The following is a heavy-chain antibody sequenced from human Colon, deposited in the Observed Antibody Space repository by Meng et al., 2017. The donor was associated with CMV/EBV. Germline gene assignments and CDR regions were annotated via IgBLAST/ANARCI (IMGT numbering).Heavy chain of an antibody. V-gene: IGHV3-30*02. CDR2: IRYDGSNK. Sequence: GESLKISCAASGFTFSSYGMHWVRQAPGKGLEWVAFIRYDGSNKYYADSVKGRFTISRDNAKNSLYLQMNSLRAEDTALYYCAKARDYYGSPDAFDIWGQGTMVTVSS. J-gene: IGHJ3*02. CDR1: GFTFSSYG. D-gene: IGHD3-10*01. CDR3: AKARDYYGSPDAFDI.